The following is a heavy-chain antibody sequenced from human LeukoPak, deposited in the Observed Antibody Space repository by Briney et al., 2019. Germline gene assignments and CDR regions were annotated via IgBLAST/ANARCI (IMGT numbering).Heavy chain of an antibody. V-gene: IGHV3-7*04. J-gene: IGHJ4*02. CDR1: GFNFGSYW. CDR2: IRGDGSDK. Sequence: GGSLRLSCAASGFNFGSYWRNWARQAPGKGLEWVGNIRGDGSDKVYVGSVRGGFTISRDNADNSLYLQMNSLSVDDTAVYYCARGLNSAIDFWGQGTLVTVSS. CDR3: ARGLNSAIDF.